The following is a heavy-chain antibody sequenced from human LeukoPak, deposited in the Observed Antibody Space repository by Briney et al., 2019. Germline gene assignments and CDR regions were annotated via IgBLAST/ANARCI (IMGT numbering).Heavy chain of an antibody. CDR3: ARGASPYNWNYYYYYMDV. CDR2: INPNSGGT. Sequence: ASVKVSCKASGYTFTGYYMHWVRQAPGQGLEWMGWINPNSGGTNYAQKLQGRVTMTTDTSTSTAYMELRSLRSDDTAVYYCARGASPYNWNYYYYYMDVWGKGTTVTVSS. J-gene: IGHJ6*03. V-gene: IGHV1-2*02. CDR1: GYTFTGYY. D-gene: IGHD1-20*01.